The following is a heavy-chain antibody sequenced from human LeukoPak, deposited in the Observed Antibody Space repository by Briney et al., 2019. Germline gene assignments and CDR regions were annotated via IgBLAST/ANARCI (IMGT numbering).Heavy chain of an antibody. Sequence: GGSLRLSCAASGFTFSSYAMSWVRQAPGKGLEWVSATSGSGGSTYYADSVKGRFTISRDNSKNTLYLQMNSLRAEDTAVYYCARDTYYYDSSGYYYCRGDYWGQGTLVTVSS. CDR1: GFTFSSYA. CDR2: TSGSGGST. J-gene: IGHJ4*02. CDR3: ARDTYYYDSSGYYYCRGDY. V-gene: IGHV3-23*01. D-gene: IGHD3-22*01.